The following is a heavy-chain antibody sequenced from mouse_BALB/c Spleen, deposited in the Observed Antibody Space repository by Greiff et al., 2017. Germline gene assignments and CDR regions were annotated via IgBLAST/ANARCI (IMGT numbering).Heavy chain of an antibody. CDR1: GFNIKDYY. Sequence: VQLQQSGAELVRSGASVKLSCTASGFNIKDYYMHWVTQRPEQGLEWIGWIDPENGDTEYAPKFQGKATMTADTSSNTAYLQLSSLTSEDTAVYYCNAREITSLRAMDYWGQGTTGTVSS. J-gene: IGHJ4*01. CDR3: NAREITSLRAMDY. D-gene: IGHD1-1*01. CDR2: IDPENGDT. V-gene: IGHV14-4*02.